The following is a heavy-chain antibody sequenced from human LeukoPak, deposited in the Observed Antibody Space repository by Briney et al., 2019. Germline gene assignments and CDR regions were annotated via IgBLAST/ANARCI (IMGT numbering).Heavy chain of an antibody. CDR1: GFTFSSYE. J-gene: IGHJ5*02. CDR3: AREDDYSTFDP. CDR2: ISSSGSTI. Sequence: GGSLRLSCAASGFTFSSYEMNWVRQAPGKGLEWVSYISSSGSTIYYADSVKGRFTISRDNAKSSLYLQMNSLRAEDTAVYYCAREDDYSTFDPWGQGTLDTVSS. V-gene: IGHV3-48*03. D-gene: IGHD4-11*01.